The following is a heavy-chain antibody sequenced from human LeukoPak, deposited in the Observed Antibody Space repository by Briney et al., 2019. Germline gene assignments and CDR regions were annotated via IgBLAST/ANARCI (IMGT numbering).Heavy chain of an antibody. Sequence: GGSLRLSCAASGFTFSDYYMSWIRQAPGKGLEWVSYISSSGSTIYYADSVKGRFTISRDNAKNSLYLQMNSLRAEDTAVYYCARGTDCSSTSCYLLYGMDVWGQGTTVTVSS. CDR3: ARGTDCSSTSCYLLYGMDV. D-gene: IGHD2-2*01. CDR1: GFTFSDYY. J-gene: IGHJ6*02. V-gene: IGHV3-11*01. CDR2: ISSSGSTI.